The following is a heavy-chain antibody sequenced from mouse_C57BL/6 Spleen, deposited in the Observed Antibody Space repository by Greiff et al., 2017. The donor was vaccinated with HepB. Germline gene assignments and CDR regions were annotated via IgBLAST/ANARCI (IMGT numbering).Heavy chain of an antibody. J-gene: IGHJ1*03. V-gene: IGHV1-19*01. D-gene: IGHD2-5*01. CDR2: INPYNGGT. Sequence: VQLQQSGPVLVKPGASVKMSCKASGYTFTDYYMNWVKQSHGKSLEWIGVINPYNGGTSYNQKFKGKATLTVDKSSSTAYMELNSLTSEDSAVYYCAREDYSNYWYFDVWGTGTTVTVSS. CDR3: AREDYSNYWYFDV. CDR1: GYTFTDYY.